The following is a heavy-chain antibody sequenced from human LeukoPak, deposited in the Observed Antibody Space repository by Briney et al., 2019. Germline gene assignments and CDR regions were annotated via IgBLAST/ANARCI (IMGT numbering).Heavy chain of an antibody. V-gene: IGHV3-48*03. Sequence: GGSLRLSCAASRFTFSSYEMNWVRQAPGKGLEWVSYTTNSGLTIYYADSVKGRFTVSKDNAKNSLYLQMNSLRAEDTAIYYCARGRAMAVFDAFDTWGHGTMVTVSS. CDR2: TTNSGLTI. D-gene: IGHD5-18*01. J-gene: IGHJ3*02. CDR1: RFTFSSYE. CDR3: ARGRAMAVFDAFDT.